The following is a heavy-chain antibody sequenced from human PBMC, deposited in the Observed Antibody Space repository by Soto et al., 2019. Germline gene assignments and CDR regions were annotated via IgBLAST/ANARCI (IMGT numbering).Heavy chain of an antibody. CDR1: GFTFSSYA. CDR3: AREMNSGCSYFDY. CDR2: ISYEGSNK. J-gene: IGHJ4*02. Sequence: GGSLRLSCAASGFTFSSYAMHWVRQAPGKGLEWVAVISYEGSNKYYADSVKGRFTISRDNSKNTLYLQMNSLRAEETAVYYCAREMNSGCSYFDYWGQGTLVTVSS. V-gene: IGHV3-30-3*01. D-gene: IGHD6-19*01.